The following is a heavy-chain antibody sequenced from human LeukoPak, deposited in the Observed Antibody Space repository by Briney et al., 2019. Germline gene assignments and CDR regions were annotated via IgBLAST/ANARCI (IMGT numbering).Heavy chain of an antibody. CDR2: INPNSGGT. Sequence: ASVKVSCKASGYTFTGYYMHWVRQAPGQGLEWVGWINPNSGGTNYAQKFQGRVTITRDTSISTAYMELSRLRSDDTAVYYCVRGVTVASPDYWGQGTLVTVSS. CDR3: VRGVTVASPDY. CDR1: GYTFTGYY. J-gene: IGHJ4*02. V-gene: IGHV1-2*02. D-gene: IGHD6-19*01.